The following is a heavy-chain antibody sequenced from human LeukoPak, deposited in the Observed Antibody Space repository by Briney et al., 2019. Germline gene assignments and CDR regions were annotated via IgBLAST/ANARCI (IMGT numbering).Heavy chain of an antibody. CDR3: ARDTLGEGEDANYAVYYFDY. CDR1: GFTFSSYG. Sequence: GGSLRLSCAASGFTFSSYGMHWVRQAPGKGLEWVAVISYDGSNKYYADSVKGRFTISRDNSKNTLYLEMNSLRADDTAVYYCARDTLGEGEDANYAVYYFDYWGQGTVVTVSS. J-gene: IGHJ4*02. V-gene: IGHV3-30*03. D-gene: IGHD4/OR15-4a*01. CDR2: ISYDGSNK.